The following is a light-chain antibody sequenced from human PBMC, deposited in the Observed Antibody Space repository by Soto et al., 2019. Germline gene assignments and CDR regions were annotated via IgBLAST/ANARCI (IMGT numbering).Light chain of an antibody. Sequence: EIVLTQSPGTLSLSPGERATLSCRASQSVSSSYLAWYQQKPGQAPRLLIYGASGRATGIPDRFSGSGSGTDFTLTISRLGPDDFAVYYCQQYGSSPRFTFGPGTKVDIK. CDR3: QQYGSSPRFT. V-gene: IGKV3-20*01. J-gene: IGKJ3*01. CDR1: QSVSSSY. CDR2: GAS.